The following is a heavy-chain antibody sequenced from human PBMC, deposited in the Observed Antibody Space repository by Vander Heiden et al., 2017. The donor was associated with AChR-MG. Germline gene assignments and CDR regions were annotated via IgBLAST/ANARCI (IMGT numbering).Heavy chain of an antibody. CDR1: GFTFSSYA. CDR3: ARVLDYYDSSGYYLDY. J-gene: IGHJ4*02. CDR2: ISYDGSNK. V-gene: IGHV3-30-3*01. Sequence: QVQLVESGGGVVQPGRSLRLSCAASGFTFSSYAMHGVRQAPGKGLEWVAVISYDGSNKYYADSVKGRFTISRDNSKNTLYLQMNSLRAEDTAVYYCARVLDYYDSSGYYLDYWGQGTLVTVSS. D-gene: IGHD3-22*01.